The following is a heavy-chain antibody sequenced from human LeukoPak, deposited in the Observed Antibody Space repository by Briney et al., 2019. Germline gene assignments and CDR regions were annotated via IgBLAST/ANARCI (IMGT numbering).Heavy chain of an antibody. Sequence: SETLSLTCAVYGGSFSGYYWSWIRQPPGKGLEWIGEINHSGSTNYNPSLKSRVTISVDTSKNQFSLKLSSVTAADTAVYYCASATQRQLWFRGYGYWGQGTLVTVSS. J-gene: IGHJ4*02. CDR3: ASATQRQLWFRGYGY. V-gene: IGHV4-34*01. CDR2: INHSGST. CDR1: GGSFSGYY. D-gene: IGHD5-18*01.